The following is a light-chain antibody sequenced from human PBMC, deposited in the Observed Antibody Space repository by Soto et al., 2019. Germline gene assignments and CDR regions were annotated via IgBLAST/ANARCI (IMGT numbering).Light chain of an antibody. V-gene: IGLV2-14*01. Sequence: SVLTQPASVSGSPGQSITISCTGTSSVVGGYNYVSWYQQYPGKAPKLMIHHVSNRPSGVSNRFSGSKSGNSASLTISGLQPEDEADYYCSSYTSTSTYVFGTGTKVTVL. CDR2: HVS. CDR1: SSVVGGYNY. J-gene: IGLJ1*01. CDR3: SSYTSTSTYV.